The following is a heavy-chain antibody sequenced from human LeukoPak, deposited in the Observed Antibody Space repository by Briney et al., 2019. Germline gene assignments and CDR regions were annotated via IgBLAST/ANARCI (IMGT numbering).Heavy chain of an antibody. CDR2: IYSSGST. CDR1: GGSISSYY. J-gene: IGHJ5*02. V-gene: IGHV4-4*07. Sequence: SETLSLTCTVSGGSISSYYWSWIRQPAGKGLEWIGRIYSSGSTDYNPSLKSRVTMSVDTSKNKFSLKLSSVTAADTAVYYCARAIRYGSESYYTPTNWFDPWGQGTLVTVSS. CDR3: ARAIRYGSESYYTPTNWFDP. D-gene: IGHD3-10*01.